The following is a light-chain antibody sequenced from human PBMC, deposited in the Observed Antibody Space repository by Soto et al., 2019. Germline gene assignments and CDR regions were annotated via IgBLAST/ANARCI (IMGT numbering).Light chain of an antibody. V-gene: IGLV1-40*01. Sequence: QSVLTQPPSVSGAPGQRVTISCTGSSSNIGAGYDVHWYQQLPGTAPKLLIYGNSNRPSGVPDRFSGPKSGTSASLAITGLQAEDEADYYCQSYDSSQDYVFGTGTKLNVL. CDR1: SSNIGAGYD. J-gene: IGLJ1*01. CDR2: GNS. CDR3: QSYDSSQDYV.